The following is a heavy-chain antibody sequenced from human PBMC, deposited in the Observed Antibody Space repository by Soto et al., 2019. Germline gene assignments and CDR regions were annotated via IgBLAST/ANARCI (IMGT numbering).Heavy chain of an antibody. J-gene: IGHJ4*02. Sequence: ASVKVSCKTSGYTFSSHGISWVRQAPGQGLEWMGWINPSGGNTHFAPKVQGRVSLTTDTSTSTAYMELRSLTSDDTAMYYCVREMDSGYAHDFDYWGQGTLVTVSS. V-gene: IGHV1-18*04. CDR1: GYTFSSHG. CDR3: VREMDSGYAHDFDY. CDR2: INPSGGNT. D-gene: IGHD5-12*01.